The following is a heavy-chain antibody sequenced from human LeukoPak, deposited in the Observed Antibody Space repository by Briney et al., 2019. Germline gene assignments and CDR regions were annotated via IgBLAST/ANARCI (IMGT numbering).Heavy chain of an antibody. CDR2: TSVYNGNT. CDR1: GYTFSSYG. J-gene: IGHJ4*02. V-gene: IGHV1-18*01. Sequence: GASVKVSCKPSGYTFSSYGISWVRQAPGQGLEWVGWTSVYNGNTNYAQKLQGRVTMTTDTSTSTAYMELRSLRSDDTAVYYCATDDASNFWSGYYPGVFWGQGTLVTVSS. CDR3: ATDDASNFWSGYYPGVF. D-gene: IGHD3-3*01.